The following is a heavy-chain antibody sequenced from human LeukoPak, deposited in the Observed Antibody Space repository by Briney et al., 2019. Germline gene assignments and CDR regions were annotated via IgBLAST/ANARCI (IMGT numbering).Heavy chain of an antibody. CDR2: ISWNSSGI. CDR1: GFTFDDYA. Sequence: SMRPSLAASGFTFDDYAMHWVPQAPGKDLANVSDISWNSSGIGYADSVKCLFTISRDNAKNSLYLQMNSLRAEDTALYSCAKALYSPIAVGIDYLGQGPLVTVSS. J-gene: IGHJ4*02. V-gene: IGHV3-9*01. D-gene: IGHD6-19*01. CDR3: AKALYSPIAVGIDY.